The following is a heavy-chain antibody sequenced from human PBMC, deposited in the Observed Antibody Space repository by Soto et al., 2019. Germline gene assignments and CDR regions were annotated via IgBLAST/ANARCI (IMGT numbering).Heavy chain of an antibody. J-gene: IGHJ5*02. CDR3: ARHPERIAEIGWFDP. CDR1: GFTFSSYS. V-gene: IGHV3-48*01. D-gene: IGHD6-13*01. Sequence: GXSLRLSCAASGFTFSSYSMNWFRQAPVKGLEWVSYISSSSSTIYYADSVKGRFTISRDNAKNSLYLQMNSLRAEDTAVYYCARHPERIAEIGWFDPWGQGTLVTVSS. CDR2: ISSSSSTI.